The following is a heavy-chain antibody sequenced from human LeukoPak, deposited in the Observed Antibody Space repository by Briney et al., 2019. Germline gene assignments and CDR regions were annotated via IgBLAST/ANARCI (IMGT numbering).Heavy chain of an antibody. CDR2: IYYSGST. CDR1: GGSISSGDYY. V-gene: IGHV4-30-4*01. CDR3: ARAGRFLVKDAFDI. D-gene: IGHD3-3*01. J-gene: IGHJ3*02. Sequence: PSQTLSLTCTVSGGSISSGDYYWSWIRQPPGKGLEWIGYIYYSGSTYYNPSLKSRVTISVDTSKNQFSLKLSSVTAADTAVYYCARAGRFLVKDAFDIWGQGTMVTVSP.